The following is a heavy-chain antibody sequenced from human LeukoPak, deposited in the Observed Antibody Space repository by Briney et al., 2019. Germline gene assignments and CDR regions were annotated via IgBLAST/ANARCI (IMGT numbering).Heavy chain of an antibody. V-gene: IGHV3-7*01. D-gene: IGHD4-11*01. CDR2: IKQDGSEE. J-gene: IGHJ4*02. CDR1: GFTFSSYG. CDR3: ARDRGSNYGGAFDY. Sequence: GGSLRLSCAASGFTFSSYGMSWVRQAPGKGLEWVANIKQDGSEEYSVDSVKGRFTISRDNAKNSLYLQMNSLRAEDTAVYYCARDRGSNYGGAFDYWGQGTLVTVSS.